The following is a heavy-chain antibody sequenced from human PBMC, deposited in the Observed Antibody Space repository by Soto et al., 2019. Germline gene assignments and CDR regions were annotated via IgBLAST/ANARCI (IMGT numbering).Heavy chain of an antibody. CDR1: GFTVSSNY. V-gene: IGHV3-66*01. CDR2: IYSGGST. CDR3: AGDRRRRAVAGLPEANFDP. Sequence: GGSLRLSCAASGFTVSSNYMSWVRQAPGKGLEWVSVIYSGGSTYYADSVKGRFTISRDNSKNTRYLQMKSLRAEDTAVYYCAGDRRRRAVAGLPEANFDPWGQGTLVTVSS. D-gene: IGHD6-19*01. J-gene: IGHJ5*02.